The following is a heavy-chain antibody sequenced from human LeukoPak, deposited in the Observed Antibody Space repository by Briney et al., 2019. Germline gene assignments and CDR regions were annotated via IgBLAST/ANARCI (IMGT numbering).Heavy chain of an antibody. CDR1: GGTFSSYA. CDR3: ARGKAYYYDSSGYEPPRY. J-gene: IGHJ4*02. D-gene: IGHD3-22*01. V-gene: IGHV1-69*01. CDR2: IIPIFGTA. Sequence: SVKVSCKASGGTFSSYAISWVRQAPGQGLEWMGGIIPIFGTANHAQKFQGRVTITADESTSTAYMELSSLRSEDTAVYYCARGKAYYYDSSGYEPPRYWGQGTLVTVSS.